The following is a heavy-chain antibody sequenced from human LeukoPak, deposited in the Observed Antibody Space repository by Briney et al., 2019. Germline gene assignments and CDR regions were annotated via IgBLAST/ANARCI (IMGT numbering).Heavy chain of an antibody. J-gene: IGHJ4*02. Sequence: SETLSLTCTVSGGSISSYYWSWIRQPAGKGREWMGYIYYSGSTHSNPSLKSRVTISVDTAKNQFFLKLRSVTAAETAVYYCARRPRNDILTETPFDYWGQGTLVTVSS. CDR3: ARRPRNDILTETPFDY. D-gene: IGHD3-9*01. CDR1: GGSISSYY. CDR2: IYYSGST. V-gene: IGHV4-59*01.